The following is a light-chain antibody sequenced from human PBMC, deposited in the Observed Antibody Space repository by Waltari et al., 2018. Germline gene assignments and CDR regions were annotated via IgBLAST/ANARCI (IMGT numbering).Light chain of an antibody. CDR3: QVWDSGSDHYV. CDR1: NIGSKN. Sequence: SYVLTQPPSVSVAPGQTARISCDGNNIGSKNVHWYQQKPGQAPVLVVYGDGDRPSGIPGRFSGSNSGNTATLTISRVDAGDEADYYCQVWDSGSDHYVFGTVTKVTVL. V-gene: IGLV3-21*02. J-gene: IGLJ1*01. CDR2: GDG.